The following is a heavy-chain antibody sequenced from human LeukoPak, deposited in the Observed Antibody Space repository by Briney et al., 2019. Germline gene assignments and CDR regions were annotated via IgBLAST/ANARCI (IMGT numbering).Heavy chain of an antibody. CDR3: ARSTDSLAQLWFGFDY. Sequence: TETLSLTCTVSDGSISGYYWNWIRQPPGKGLEWIGYVHYGGSTNYNPPLKSRITISVDTSKNQFSLKVNSVTAADTAVYYCARSTDSLAQLWFGFDYWGQGTLATVSS. CDR2: VHYGGST. CDR1: DGSISGYY. J-gene: IGHJ4*02. D-gene: IGHD5-18*01. V-gene: IGHV4-59*08.